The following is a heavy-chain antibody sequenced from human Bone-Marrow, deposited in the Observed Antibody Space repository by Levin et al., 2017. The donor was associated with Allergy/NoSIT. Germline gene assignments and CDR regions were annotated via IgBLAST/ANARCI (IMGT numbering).Heavy chain of an antibody. J-gene: IGHJ4*02. CDR1: GSSISNGYW. V-gene: IGHV4-38-2*02. D-gene: IGHD6-19*01. CDR2: ISHSGST. Sequence: SSETLSLTCAVSGSSISNGYWWGWVRQPPGKGLEWLGTISHSGSTYYNPSLKSRVTISIDTSKNHFSLKLLSVSATDTAVYYCARELRNIAVAGTQRNDIDYWGQGTLVTVSS. CDR3: ARELRNIAVAGTQRNDIDY.